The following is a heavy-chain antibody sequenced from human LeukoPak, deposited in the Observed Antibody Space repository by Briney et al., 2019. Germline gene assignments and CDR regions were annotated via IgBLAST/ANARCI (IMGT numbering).Heavy chain of an antibody. CDR3: AKEGLGATTRGYYHYMDV. V-gene: IGHV3-9*03. CDR2: ISWNSGRI. Sequence: GRSLRLSCAASGFPFDDYAMHWVRQVPGKGLEWVSGISWNSGRIDYADSVKGRFTISRDNAKNSLYLQMNSLRVEDMALYYCAKEGLGATTRGYYHYMDVWGKGTTVTVSS. D-gene: IGHD1-26*01. CDR1: GFPFDDYA. J-gene: IGHJ6*03.